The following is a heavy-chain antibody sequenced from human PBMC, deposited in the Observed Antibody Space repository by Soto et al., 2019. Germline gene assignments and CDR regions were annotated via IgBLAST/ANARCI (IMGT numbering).Heavy chain of an antibody. D-gene: IGHD6-13*01. CDR3: ARKSSRNWFLDS. J-gene: IGHJ4*02. Sequence: QVQLQESGPGLVKPSETLSLTCTVSGGSISTYYWIWIRQPPGKGLEWIGSIYYSGSTNYNPSLTRRXXIXLXXSKNQFSLNLSSVTAADTAVYYCARKSSRNWFLDSWGQGTLVTVSS. V-gene: IGHV4-59*01. CDR1: GGSISTYY. CDR2: IYYSGST.